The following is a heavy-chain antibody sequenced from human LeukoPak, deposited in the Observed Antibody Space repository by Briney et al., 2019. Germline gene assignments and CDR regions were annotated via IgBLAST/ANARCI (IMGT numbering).Heavy chain of an antibody. CDR1: GFTFSSYA. CDR3: AKDPRYGSGSYFDY. D-gene: IGHD3-10*01. J-gene: IGHJ4*02. Sequence: GGSLRLSCAASGFTFSSYAMSWVRQAPGKGLEWVSGISGSTSTAYYPDSVKGRFTISRDNSKNTLYLQMNSLRAEDTAVYYCAKDPRYGSGSYFDYWGQGTLVTVSS. CDR2: ISGSTSTA. V-gene: IGHV3-23*01.